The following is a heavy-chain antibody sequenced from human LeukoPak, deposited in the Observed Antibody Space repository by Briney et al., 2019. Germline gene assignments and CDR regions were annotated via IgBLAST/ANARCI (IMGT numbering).Heavy chain of an antibody. V-gene: IGHV3-74*03. CDR3: ARPRGYDTRDFDY. Sequence: GGSLRLSCAASGFTLSGYWMHCVRQAPGKGLGWVSHSNAGGSTTMYADSVKGRFTVSRDKAKNTLYLLMNDLRAEDTAVYYCARPRGYDTRDFDYWGQGALVTVSS. D-gene: IGHD3-22*01. CDR2: SNAGGSTT. CDR1: GFTLSGYW. J-gene: IGHJ4*02.